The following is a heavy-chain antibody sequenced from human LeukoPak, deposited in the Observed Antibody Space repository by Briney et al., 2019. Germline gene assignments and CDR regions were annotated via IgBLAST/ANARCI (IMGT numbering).Heavy chain of an antibody. CDR3: ARARYDSSGDAFDI. D-gene: IGHD3-22*01. V-gene: IGHV3-21*01. CDR2: ISSSSSYI. CDR1: GFTFSSYS. Sequence: GGSLRLSCAASGFTFSSYSMNWVRQAPGKGLEWVSSISSSSSYIYYADSVKGRFTISRDNAKSSLYLQMNSLRAEDTAVYYCARARYDSSGDAFDIWGQGTMVTVSS. J-gene: IGHJ3*02.